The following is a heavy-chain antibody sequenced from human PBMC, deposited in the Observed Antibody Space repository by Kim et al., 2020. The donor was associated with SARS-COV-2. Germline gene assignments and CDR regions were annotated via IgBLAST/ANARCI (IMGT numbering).Heavy chain of an antibody. Sequence: DSVKGRFTISRDNAKNSLYLQMNSLGAEDTAVYYCASATALEMATRPDIWGQGTMVTVSS. CDR3: ASATALEMATRPDI. J-gene: IGHJ3*02. D-gene: IGHD5-12*01. V-gene: IGHV3-21*01.